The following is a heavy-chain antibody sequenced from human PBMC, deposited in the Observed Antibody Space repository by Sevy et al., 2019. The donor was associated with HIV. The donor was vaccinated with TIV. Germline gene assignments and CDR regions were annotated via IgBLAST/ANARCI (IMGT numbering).Heavy chain of an antibody. D-gene: IGHD6-13*01. CDR3: ARGRVGDTSSWYGAFDV. V-gene: IGHV4-30-2*01. Sequence: LRLSCAVSGGSISSGGYSWSWIRQPPGKGLEWIGYIFHSGATYYIPSLQSRVTISVDLSKNQFSLNLSSVTAADTAVYYCARGRVGDTSSWYGAFDVWGQGTMVTVSS. CDR2: IFHSGAT. J-gene: IGHJ3*01. CDR1: GGSISSGGYS.